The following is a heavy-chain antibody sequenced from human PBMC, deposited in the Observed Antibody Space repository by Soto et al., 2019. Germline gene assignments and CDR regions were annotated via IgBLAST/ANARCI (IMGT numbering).Heavy chain of an antibody. CDR3: ARDKLPYYFDY. J-gene: IGHJ4*02. CDR1: GGSISSGDYY. V-gene: IGHV4-30-4*01. Sequence: SETLSLTCTVSGGSISSGDYYWSWIRQPPGKGLEWIGYIYYSGSTYYNPSLKSRVTISVDTSKNQFSLKLSSVTAADTAVYYCARDKLPYYFDYWGQGTLVTVPS. CDR2: IYYSGST. D-gene: IGHD3-10*01.